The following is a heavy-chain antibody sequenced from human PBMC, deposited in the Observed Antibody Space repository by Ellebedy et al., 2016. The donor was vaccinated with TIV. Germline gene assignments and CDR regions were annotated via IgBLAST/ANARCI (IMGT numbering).Heavy chain of an antibody. V-gene: IGHV3-23*01. CDR1: GFTFSSYW. D-gene: IGHD6-19*01. CDR2: ISGSGGST. CDR3: AKAGWLTPPFDY. J-gene: IGHJ4*02. Sequence: GGSLRLSXAASGFTFSSYWMSWVRQAPGKGLEWVSAISGSGGSTYYADSVKGRFTISRDNSKNTLYLQMNSLRAEDTAVYYCAKAGWLTPPFDYWGQGTLVTVSS.